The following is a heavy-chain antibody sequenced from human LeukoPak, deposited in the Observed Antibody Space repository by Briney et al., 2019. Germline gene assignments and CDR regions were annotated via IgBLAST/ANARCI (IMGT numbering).Heavy chain of an antibody. D-gene: IGHD6-19*01. CDR3: ARVPGRSVAARDPTDY. J-gene: IGHJ4*02. CDR1: GGSISSSNW. Sequence: SGTLSLTCAVPGGSISSSNWWSWVRQPPGKGLEWIGEIYHSGSTNYNPSLKSRVTISVDKSKNQFSLKLSSVTAADTAVYYCARVPGRSVAARDPTDYWGQGTLVTVSS. V-gene: IGHV4-4*02. CDR2: IYHSGST.